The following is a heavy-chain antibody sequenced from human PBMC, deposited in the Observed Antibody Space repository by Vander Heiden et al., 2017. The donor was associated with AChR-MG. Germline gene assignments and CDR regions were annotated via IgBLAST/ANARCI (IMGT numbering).Heavy chain of an antibody. Sequence: QVQLVEPGGAVVQPGMSLRRSCAAPGFTFRTSGVHWVGQAPGKGLEWVGVIGYDGSNKYYADSVKGRFTISRDNSKNTVYLQMNSLRAEDTAVYYCARPLSPESGDYVESAFDIWGQGTMVTVSS. V-gene: IGHV3-33*01. CDR1: GFTFRTSG. D-gene: IGHD4-17*01. CDR3: ARPLSPESGDYVESAFDI. CDR2: IGYDGSNK. J-gene: IGHJ3*02.